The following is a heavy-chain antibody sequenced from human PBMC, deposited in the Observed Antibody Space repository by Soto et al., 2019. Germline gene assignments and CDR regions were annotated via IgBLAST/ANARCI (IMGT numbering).Heavy chain of an antibody. CDR1: SGSISSSNW. J-gene: IGHJ6*03. D-gene: IGHD2-2*01. Sequence: SETLSLTCAVSSGSISSSNWWSWVRQPPGKGLEWIGEIYHSGSTNYNPSLKSRVTISVDKSKNQFSLKLSSVTAADTAVYYCAREGWCSSTSCHAGYYYMDVWGKGTTVTVSS. V-gene: IGHV4-4*02. CDR3: AREGWCSSTSCHAGYYYMDV. CDR2: IYHSGST.